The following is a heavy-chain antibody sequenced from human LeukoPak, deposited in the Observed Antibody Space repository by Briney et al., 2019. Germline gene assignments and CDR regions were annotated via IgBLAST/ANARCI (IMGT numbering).Heavy chain of an antibody. D-gene: IGHD3-22*01. J-gene: IGHJ3*01. Sequence: GGSLRLSCAACGLTFSNAWMNWVRQAPGKGLEWVGRLKAKIDGGTTDYAAPVKGRFTISRDDSKNILYLQMNSLKAEDTAVYSCPSEYYDDSGYNGRSGWGRATMLTVSS. CDR1: GLTFSNAW. V-gene: IGHV3-15*01. CDR3: PSEYYDDSGYNGRSG. CDR2: LKAKIDGGTT.